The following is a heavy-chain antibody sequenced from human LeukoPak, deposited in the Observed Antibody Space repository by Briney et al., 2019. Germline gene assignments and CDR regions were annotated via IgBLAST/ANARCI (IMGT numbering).Heavy chain of an antibody. D-gene: IGHD2-2*01. Sequence: VASVKVSCMVSGDTLTALSMHWVRQAPGKGLEWMGGFHPEDGETIYAQKFQGGVTMTEDTSTDTAYMELSSLRSDDTAVYYCTTGKIYCSTTSCSDDYWGQGTLVTVSS. J-gene: IGHJ4*02. CDR2: FHPEDGET. CDR3: TTGKIYCSTTSCSDDY. V-gene: IGHV1-24*01. CDR1: GDTLTALS.